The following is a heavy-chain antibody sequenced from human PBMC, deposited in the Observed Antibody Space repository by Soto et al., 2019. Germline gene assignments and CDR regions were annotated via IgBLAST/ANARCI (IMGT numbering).Heavy chain of an antibody. CDR3: AGTVSIAVAGPWAY. V-gene: IGHV1-2*02. CDR2: VTPNSGGT. J-gene: IGHJ4*02. CDR1: GYTFTGYY. D-gene: IGHD6-19*01. Sequence: QVQLVQSGAEVKKPGASVKVSCKASGYTFTGYYIHWVRQAPGQGLEWMGWVTPNSGGTNSAQNFQGRVTMTRDPSINTDYMELSNLRADDTAVYYCAGTVSIAVAGPWAYWGQGTHVTVSS.